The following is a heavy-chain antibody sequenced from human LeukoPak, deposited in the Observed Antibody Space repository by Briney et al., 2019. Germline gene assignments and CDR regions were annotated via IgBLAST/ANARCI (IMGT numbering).Heavy chain of an antibody. D-gene: IGHD3-22*01. CDR1: GYTFTGYY. V-gene: IGHV1-2*02. J-gene: IGHJ4*02. CDR2: INPNSGGT. CDR3: ARDVMDSSGYYSDF. Sequence: GASVKVSCKASGYTFTGYYMHWVRQAPGQGLEWMGWINPNSGGTNYAQKFQGRVTITADKSTSTAYMELSSLRSEDTAVYYCARDVMDSSGYYSDFWGQGTLVTVSS.